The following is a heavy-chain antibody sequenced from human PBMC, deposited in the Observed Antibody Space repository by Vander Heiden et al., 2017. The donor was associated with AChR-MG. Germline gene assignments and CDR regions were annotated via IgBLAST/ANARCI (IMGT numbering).Heavy chain of an antibody. D-gene: IGHD6-6*01. V-gene: IGHV1-8*01. Sequence: QVQLVQSGAEVKQPGASVKVSCKASGYTFTSYDINWVRQATGQGLEWMGWMNPNSGNTGYAQKFQGRVTMTRNTSISTAYMELSSLRSEDTAVYYCARGLAHLIAARPGIFDYWGQGTLVTVSS. CDR1: GYTFTSYD. CDR3: ARGLAHLIAARPGIFDY. CDR2: MNPNSGNT. J-gene: IGHJ4*02.